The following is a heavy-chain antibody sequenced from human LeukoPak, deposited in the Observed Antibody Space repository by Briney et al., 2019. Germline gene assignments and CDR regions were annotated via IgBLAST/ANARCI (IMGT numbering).Heavy chain of an antibody. J-gene: IGHJ4*02. CDR2: INQDGSVK. CDR1: GFTFSSNW. D-gene: IGHD4-23*01. CDR3: VVTTRSYPFDY. V-gene: IGHV3-7*01. Sequence: PGGSLRLSCAASGFTFSSNWMCWVRQDPGKGLEWVANINQDGSVKNYVDSVKGRFTISRDNAKNSLYLQMNSLRAEDTAVYYCVVTTRSYPFDYWGQGTLVTVSS.